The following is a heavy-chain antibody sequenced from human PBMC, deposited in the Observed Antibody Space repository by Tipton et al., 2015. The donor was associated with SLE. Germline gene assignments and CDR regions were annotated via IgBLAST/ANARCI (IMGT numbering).Heavy chain of an antibody. D-gene: IGHD1-26*01. CDR1: GFTFSSYA. J-gene: IGHJ4*02. Sequence: SLRLSCAASGFTFSSYAMHWVRQAPGKGLEWVAVISYDGSNKYYADSVKGRFTISRDNSKNTLYLQMNSLRAEDTAVYYCAGALVDYFDYWGQGTLVTVSS. CDR3: AGALVDYFDY. V-gene: IGHV3-30*04. CDR2: ISYDGSNK.